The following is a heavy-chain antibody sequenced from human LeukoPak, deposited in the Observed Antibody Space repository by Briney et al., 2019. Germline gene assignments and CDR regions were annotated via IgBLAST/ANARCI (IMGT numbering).Heavy chain of an antibody. Sequence: PSETLSLTCAVYGGSFSGYYWSWIRQPPGKGLEWIGEINHSGSTNYNPSLKSRVTISVDTSKNQFSLKLSSVTAADTAVYYCARAEAYYDILTGYYCWFDPWGQGTLVTVSS. J-gene: IGHJ5*02. D-gene: IGHD3-9*01. CDR3: ARAEAYYDILTGYYCWFDP. CDR1: GGSFSGYY. CDR2: INHSGST. V-gene: IGHV4-34*01.